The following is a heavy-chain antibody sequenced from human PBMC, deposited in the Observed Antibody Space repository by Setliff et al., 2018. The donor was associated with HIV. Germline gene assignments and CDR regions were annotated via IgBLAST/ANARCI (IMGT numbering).Heavy chain of an antibody. CDR2: IFRSGTT. CDR1: GGSFGDYH. D-gene: IGHD3-10*01. J-gene: IGHJ5*02. CDR3: ARDRHYSGLGSYGP. V-gene: IGHV4-4*07. Sequence: PSETLSLTCTLFGGSFGDYHWSWIRQPAGRGLEWIGRIFRSGTTDYKFSLKSRFTISIDTSRNQFSLRLTSVTAEDAAVYYCARDRHYSGLGSYGPWGPGTLVTVSS.